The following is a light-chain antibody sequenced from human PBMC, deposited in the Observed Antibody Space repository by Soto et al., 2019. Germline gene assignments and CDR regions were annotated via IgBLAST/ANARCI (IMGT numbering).Light chain of an antibody. J-gene: IGLJ1*01. CDR1: NIGSKT. CDR2: DDS. V-gene: IGLV3-21*02. CDR3: QVWDVSTVHYV. Sequence: YELTQPPSMSVAPGQTARITCGGNNIGSKTVHWYQQKAGQAPVLVVYDDSDRPSGIPERFSGSNSGNTATLTISRVEAGDEADYYCQVWDVSTVHYVFGTGTKVTVL.